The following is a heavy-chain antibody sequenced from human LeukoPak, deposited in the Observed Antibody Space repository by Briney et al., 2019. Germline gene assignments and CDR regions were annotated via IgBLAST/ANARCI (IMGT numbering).Heavy chain of an antibody. J-gene: IGHJ3*02. V-gene: IGHV1-24*01. D-gene: IGHD3-3*01. CDR3: ATGPGVGWFDAFDI. Sequence: ASVKVSCKVSGYTLTELSMHWVRQAPGKGLEWMGGFDSEDGETIYAQKFQGRVTMTEDTSTDTAYMELSSLRSEDTAVYYCATGPGVGWFDAFDIWGQGTMVTVSS. CDR2: FDSEDGET. CDR1: GYTLTELS.